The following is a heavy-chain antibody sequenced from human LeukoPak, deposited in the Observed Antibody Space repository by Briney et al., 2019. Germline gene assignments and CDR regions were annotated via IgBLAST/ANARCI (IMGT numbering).Heavy chain of an antibody. D-gene: IGHD3-10*01. V-gene: IGHV1-8*01. Sequence: ASVKVSCKASGYTFTSYDINWVRQATGQGLEWMGWMNPNSGNTGYAQKFQGRVTMTRNTSISTAYMELRSMRSEDTAVYYCARGPSITMVRGVKFGWFDPWGQGTLVTVSS. CDR2: MNPNSGNT. CDR1: GYTFTSYD. J-gene: IGHJ5*02. CDR3: ARGPSITMVRGVKFGWFDP.